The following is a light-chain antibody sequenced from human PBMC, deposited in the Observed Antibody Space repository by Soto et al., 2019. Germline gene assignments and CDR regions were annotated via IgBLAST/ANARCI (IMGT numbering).Light chain of an antibody. CDR2: DAS. CDR3: QQRSNWRT. J-gene: IGKJ5*01. Sequence: EIVLTQSPATLSLSPGERATPSCRASQSVSSYLAWCQQKPGQAPRLLIYDASNRATGIPARFSGSGSGTDFTLTISSLEPEDFAVYYCQQRSNWRTFGQGTRLEIK. V-gene: IGKV3-11*01. CDR1: QSVSSY.